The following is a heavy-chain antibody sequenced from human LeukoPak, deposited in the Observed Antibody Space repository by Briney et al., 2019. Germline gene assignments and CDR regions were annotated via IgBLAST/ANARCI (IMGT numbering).Heavy chain of an antibody. D-gene: IGHD3-22*01. CDR3: AKVGDSSGYYSRTDFDY. CDR2: ISWNSGSI. V-gene: IGHV3-9*01. J-gene: IGHJ4*02. CDR1: GFTFSSYS. Sequence: GGSLRLSCAASGFTFSSYSMNWVRQAPGKGLEWVSGISWNSGSIGYADSVKGRFTISRDNAKNSLYLQMNSLRAEDTALYYCAKVGDSSGYYSRTDFDYWGQGTLVTDSS.